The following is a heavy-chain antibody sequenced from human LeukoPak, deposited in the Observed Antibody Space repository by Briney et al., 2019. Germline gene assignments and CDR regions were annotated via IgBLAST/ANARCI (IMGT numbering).Heavy chain of an antibody. Sequence: GGSLRLSCAASGFTFSNYWMSWVRQAPGKGPEWVAKIDKDGSEKYSVDSARGRFTISRDNAKNTLYLQMDSLRAEDTAVYYCARPGTYCSGYGSCFPFEYWGQGSLVIVSS. CDR3: ARPGTYCSGYGSCFPFEY. J-gene: IGHJ4*02. D-gene: IGHD2-15*01. CDR2: IDKDGSEK. V-gene: IGHV3-7*01. CDR1: GFTFSNYW.